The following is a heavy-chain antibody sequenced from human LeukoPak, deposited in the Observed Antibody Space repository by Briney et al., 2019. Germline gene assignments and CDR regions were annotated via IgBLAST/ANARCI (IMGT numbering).Heavy chain of an antibody. J-gene: IGHJ4*02. V-gene: IGHV3-53*01. D-gene: IGHD2-8*01. CDR1: GFTVSSNY. Sequence: GGSLRLSCAASGFTVSSNYMSWVRQAPGKGLEWVSVIYSGGSTYYADSVKGRFTISRDNSWNTLFLQMNSLRDEDTAVYYCAKDRSDNKTWYAGSHWGQGTLVTVSS. CDR2: IYSGGST. CDR3: AKDRSDNKTWYAGSH.